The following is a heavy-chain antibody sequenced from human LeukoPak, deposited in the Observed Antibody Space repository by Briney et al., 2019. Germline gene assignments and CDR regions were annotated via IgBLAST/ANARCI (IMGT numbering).Heavy chain of an antibody. Sequence: GASVKVSCKASGYTFTDCSINWVRQAPGQGLEWMGSINPNSGGTNYAQKFQGRVTMTRDTSISAAYMEMSSLRSDDTAVCYCARDGPLTTDFDYWGQGTLVTVSS. J-gene: IGHJ4*02. D-gene: IGHD4-17*01. V-gene: IGHV1-2*02. CDR1: GYTFTDCS. CDR2: INPNSGGT. CDR3: ARDGPLTTDFDY.